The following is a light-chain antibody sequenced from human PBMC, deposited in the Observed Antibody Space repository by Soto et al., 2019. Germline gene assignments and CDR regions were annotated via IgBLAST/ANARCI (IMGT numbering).Light chain of an antibody. CDR3: QQRSIWLT. CDR2: NAF. CDR1: QSVSSS. Sequence: EIVLTQSPATLSLSPGEXATLSCRASQSVSSSLAWYQQKPGQAPRLLIYNAFNRATGIPARFSGSGSGTDFTLTISSLEPEDFAVYYCQQRSIWLTFGGGTKVDIK. J-gene: IGKJ4*01. V-gene: IGKV3-11*01.